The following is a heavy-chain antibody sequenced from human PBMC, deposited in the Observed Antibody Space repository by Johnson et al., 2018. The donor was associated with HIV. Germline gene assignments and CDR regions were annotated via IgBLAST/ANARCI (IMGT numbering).Heavy chain of an antibody. Sequence: VQLVESGGGVVQPGRSLRLSCAASGFTFNDYYMTWVRQAPGEGLEWVSYISSSGSAIYYADSVKGRFTMSRDNAKNSLYLQMKSLIAEDTAVYYCARGLWLTPDVFDVWGQGTMVTVSS. CDR1: GFTFNDYY. D-gene: IGHD6-19*01. J-gene: IGHJ3*01. CDR2: ISSSGSAI. CDR3: ARGLWLTPDVFDV. V-gene: IGHV3-11*04.